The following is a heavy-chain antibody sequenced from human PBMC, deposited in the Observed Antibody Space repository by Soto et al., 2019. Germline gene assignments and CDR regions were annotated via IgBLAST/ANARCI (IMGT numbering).Heavy chain of an antibody. V-gene: IGHV3-66*01. CDR1: GFIVSSSY. CDR2: IHSAGST. D-gene: IGHD2-21*01. J-gene: IGHJ5*02. CDR3: AGSPTRNDCADCFDP. Sequence: EVQVVESGGGLVQPGGSLRLSCAASGFIVSSSYMSWVRQAPGKGLEWVAVIHSAGSTYYADSVKGRFTIYRDSSKNTLYVPTDSLRAEDTAVYYCAGSPTRNDCADCFDPWGQGTLVTVSS.